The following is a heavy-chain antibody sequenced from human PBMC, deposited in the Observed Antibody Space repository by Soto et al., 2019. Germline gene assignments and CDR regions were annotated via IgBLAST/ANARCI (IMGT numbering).Heavy chain of an antibody. J-gene: IGHJ1*01. V-gene: IGHV1-69*13. CDR2: IIPIFGTA. D-gene: IGHD3-22*01. CDR3: GTKYYYDSSGSQYFQH. CDR1: GGTFSSYA. Sequence: SVKVSCKASGGTFSSYAISWVRQAPGQGLEWMGGIIPIFGTANYAQKFQGRVTITADESTSTAYMELSSLRSEDTAVYYCGTKYYYDSSGSQYFQHWGQGTLVTVSS.